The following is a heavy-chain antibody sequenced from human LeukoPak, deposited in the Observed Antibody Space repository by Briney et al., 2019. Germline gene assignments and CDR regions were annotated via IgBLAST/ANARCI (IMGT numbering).Heavy chain of an antibody. V-gene: IGHV4-4*02. D-gene: IGHD4-17*01. CDR3: ARLNDYGDYWAPGYWFDP. Sequence: SETLSLTCAVSGGSISSSNWWSWVRQPPGKGLEWIGEIYHSGSTNYNPSLKSRVTISVDKSKNQFSLKLSSVTAADTAVYYCARLNDYGDYWAPGYWFDPWGQGTLVTVSS. CDR2: IYHSGST. J-gene: IGHJ5*02. CDR1: GGSISSSNW.